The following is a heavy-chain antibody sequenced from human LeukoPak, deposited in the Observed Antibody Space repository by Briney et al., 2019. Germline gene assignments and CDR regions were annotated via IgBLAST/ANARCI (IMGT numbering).Heavy chain of an antibody. D-gene: IGHD6-19*01. V-gene: IGHV4-39*01. J-gene: IGHJ6*02. Sequence: SETLSLTCTVSGGSISSSSYYWGWIRQPPGKGLEWIGSIYYSGSTYYNPSLKSRVTISVDTSKNQFSLKLSSVTAADTAVYYCAETGSPLANYYYYGMDVWGQGTTVTVSS. CDR3: AETGSPLANYYYYGMDV. CDR1: GGSISSSSYY. CDR2: IYYSGST.